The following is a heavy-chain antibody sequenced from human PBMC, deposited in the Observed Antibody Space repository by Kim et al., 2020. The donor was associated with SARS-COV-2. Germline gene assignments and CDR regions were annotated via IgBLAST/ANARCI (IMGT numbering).Heavy chain of an antibody. Sequence: YYNPPLTGRVTISVDTSKNRLSLKLGSVTAADTAVYYCARAGMLRVAIDYWGQGTLVTVSS. J-gene: IGHJ4*02. D-gene: IGHD2-15*01. CDR3: ARAGMLRVAIDY. V-gene: IGHV4-39*01.